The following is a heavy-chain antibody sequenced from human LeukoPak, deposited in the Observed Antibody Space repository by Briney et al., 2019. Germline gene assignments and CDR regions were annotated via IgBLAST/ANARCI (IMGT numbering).Heavy chain of an antibody. J-gene: IGHJ3*02. CDR3: ARGYYYDSSGYYYVAFDI. CDR1: GGSISSYY. D-gene: IGHD3-22*01. V-gene: IGHV4-59*01. CDR2: IYYSGST. Sequence: PSETLSLTCTVSGGSISSYYWSWMRQPPGKGLEWFGYIYYSGSTNYNPSLKSRVTISVDTSKNQFSLKLSSVTAADTAVYYCARGYYYDSSGYYYVAFDIWGQGTMVTVSS.